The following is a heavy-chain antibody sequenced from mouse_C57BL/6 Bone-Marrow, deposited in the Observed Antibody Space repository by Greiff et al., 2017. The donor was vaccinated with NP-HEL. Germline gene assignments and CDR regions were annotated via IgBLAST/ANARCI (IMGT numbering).Heavy chain of an antibody. D-gene: IGHD2-4*01. CDR3: ASPYDDDVAWFAI. V-gene: IGHV5-6*02. J-gene: IGHJ3*01. CDR2: ISSGGGYT. CDR1: GFTFSSYG. Sequence: DVKLVESGGDLVKPGGSLKLSCAASGFTFSSYGMSWVRQTPDKRLEWVATISSGGGYTYYPDSVKGRSTISRDNAKNTLYLQMSSLKSEDTAMYDCASPYDDDVAWFAIGGQGTLVTVSA.